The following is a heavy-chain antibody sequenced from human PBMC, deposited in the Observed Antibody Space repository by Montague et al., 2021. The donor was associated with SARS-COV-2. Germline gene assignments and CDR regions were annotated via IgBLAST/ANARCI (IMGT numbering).Heavy chain of an antibody. CDR2: IHTSGNT. V-gene: IGHV4-4*07. CDR1: GASITTYY. Sequence: SETLSLTCTVSGASITTYYWSWIRQSAGKGLERIGRIHTSGNTNYNPTLRSRVTMSVDTSKNQFSLKLNSVTAADTAVYYCAREATLWFGELMGVWFDPWGQGTLVTVSS. J-gene: IGHJ5*02. D-gene: IGHD3-10*01. CDR3: AREATLWFGELMGVWFDP.